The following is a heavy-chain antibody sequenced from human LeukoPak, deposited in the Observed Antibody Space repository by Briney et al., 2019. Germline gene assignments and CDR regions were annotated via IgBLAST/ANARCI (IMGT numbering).Heavy chain of an antibody. CDR3: ARFPNTAMVMGLEYYYYGMDV. CDR2: INPSGGRT. V-gene: IGHV1-46*01. Sequence: ASVKVSCKASGYTFANYYMHWVRQAPGQGLEWMGMINPSGGRTTYAQKFQGRVTMTRGTSTSTLYMELSSLRSEDTAVYYCARFPNTAMVMGLEYYYYGMDVWGQGTTVTVSS. D-gene: IGHD5-18*01. J-gene: IGHJ6*02. CDR1: GYTFANYY.